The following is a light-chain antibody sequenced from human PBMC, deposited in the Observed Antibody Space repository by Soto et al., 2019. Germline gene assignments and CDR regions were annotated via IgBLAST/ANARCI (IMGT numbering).Light chain of an antibody. CDR3: QQYENVPIT. J-gene: IGKJ5*01. Sequence: DIQMIRSPSSLSASVGDRVTISCQASQDINKYLNWYQQKPGKAPKMLIFDATNLETGVPSRFRGSGSGTDFTLTISSLQPEDIATYYCQQYENVPITFGQGTRLEIK. V-gene: IGKV1-33*01. CDR2: DAT. CDR1: QDINKY.